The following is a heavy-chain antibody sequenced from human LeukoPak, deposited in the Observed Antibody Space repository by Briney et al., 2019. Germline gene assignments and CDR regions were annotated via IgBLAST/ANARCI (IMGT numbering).Heavy chain of an antibody. J-gene: IGHJ4*02. D-gene: IGHD6-19*01. V-gene: IGHV1-2*02. CDR2: INPNSGGT. CDR1: GYTFTGYY. CDR3: AXXRDGQWLVIIDY. Sequence: AXVKVSXXASGYTFTGYYMQWLRQAPGQGPEWMGWINPNSGGTNYAQKFQGRVRMTRDRSNRKDYMEVNRQREEEKAIYYCAXXRDGQWLVIIDYWGQGTLVTVSS.